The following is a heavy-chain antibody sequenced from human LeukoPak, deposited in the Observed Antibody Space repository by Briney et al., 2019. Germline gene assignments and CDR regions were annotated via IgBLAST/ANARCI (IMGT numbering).Heavy chain of an antibody. CDR2: FDPEDGET. J-gene: IGHJ4*02. V-gene: IGHV1-24*01. Sequence: ASVKVSCKVSGYTLTELSMHWVRPAPRKGLEWMGGFDPEDGETIYPQKFQGRVTMTEDTSTDTAYMELSSLRSEDTAVYYCATAARCGSSTGCYSYFDYWGQGTLVTVSS. D-gene: IGHD2-2*01. CDR3: ATAARCGSSTGCYSYFDY. CDR1: GYTLTELS.